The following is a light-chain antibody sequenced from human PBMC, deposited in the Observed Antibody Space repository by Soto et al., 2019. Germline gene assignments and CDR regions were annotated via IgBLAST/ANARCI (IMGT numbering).Light chain of an antibody. CDR2: ASS. CDR1: SSDVGSYNY. Sequence: QSALTQPASVSGSPGQSITISCTGTSSDVGSYNYVSWYQHHPGKAPRLMIYASSNRPSGVSHRFSGSRSGNTASLTISGLQAEDEADYYCSSYTSGSTLYVFGTGTSSPS. J-gene: IGLJ1*01. V-gene: IGLV2-14*01. CDR3: SSYTSGSTLYV.